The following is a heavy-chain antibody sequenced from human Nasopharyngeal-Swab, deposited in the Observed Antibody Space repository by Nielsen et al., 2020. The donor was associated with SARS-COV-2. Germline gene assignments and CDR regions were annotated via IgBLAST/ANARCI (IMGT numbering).Heavy chain of an antibody. J-gene: IGHJ4*02. CDR2: ISAYNGNT. D-gene: IGHD3-22*01. CDR1: GYTFTSYG. Sequence: ASVKVSCKASGYTFTSYGISWVRQAPGQGLEWMGWISAYNGNTKYSQKFQGRVTITRDTSASTAYMELSSLRSEDTAVYYCARSPRYYDSSGKLDYWGQGTLVTVSS. CDR3: ARSPRYYDSSGKLDY. V-gene: IGHV1-18*01.